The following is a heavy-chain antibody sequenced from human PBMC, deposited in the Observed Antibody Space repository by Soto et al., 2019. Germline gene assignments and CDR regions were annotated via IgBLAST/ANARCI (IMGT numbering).Heavy chain of an antibody. CDR1: GYRFTSYW. D-gene: IGHD4-4*01. V-gene: IGHV5-51*01. Sequence: LKISCKGSGYRFTSYWIAWVRQMPGKGLEWMGIIYPGDSDARYSPSFQGQVTISVDKSISTAYLQWSSLKASDTAIYYCARQLGHDYINNWFDPWGQGTLVTVSS. CDR3: ARQLGHDYINNWFDP. J-gene: IGHJ5*02. CDR2: IYPGDSDA.